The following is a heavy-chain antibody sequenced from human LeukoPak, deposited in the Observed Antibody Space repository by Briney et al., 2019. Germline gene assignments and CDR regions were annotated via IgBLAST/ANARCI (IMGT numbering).Heavy chain of an antibody. CDR1: GFTFDDYG. D-gene: IGHD2-15*01. J-gene: IGHJ1*01. Sequence: PGGSLRLSCAASGFTFDDYGMSWVRQAPGKGLEWVSFINWNGVSTGYADSVKGRFTISRDNAKNSLFLQMNSLRAEDTALYYCAREDGFCSGGSCYQHWGQGTLVTVSS. CDR3: AREDGFCSGGSCYQH. V-gene: IGHV3-20*04. CDR2: INWNGVST.